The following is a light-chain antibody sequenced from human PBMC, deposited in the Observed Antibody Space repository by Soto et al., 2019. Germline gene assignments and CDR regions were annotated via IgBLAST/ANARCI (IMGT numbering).Light chain of an antibody. Sequence: DIPMTHSPTSLCASVGWRVTIPCRASQSISSYLNWYQQKTGKAPKLLIYAASSLQSGVPSRFSGSGYGTDFNLTISRLETEDFAVYYCQQYGSSPFTFGPGTKVDIK. CDR2: AAS. CDR3: QQYGSSPFT. J-gene: IGKJ3*01. V-gene: IGKV1-39*01. CDR1: QSISSY.